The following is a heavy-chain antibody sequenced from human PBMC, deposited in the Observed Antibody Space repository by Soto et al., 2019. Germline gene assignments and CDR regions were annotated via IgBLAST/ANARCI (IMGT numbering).Heavy chain of an antibody. V-gene: IGHV1-8*01. D-gene: IGHD1-26*01. J-gene: IGHJ6*03. Sequence: QVQLVQSGAEVRKPGASVKVSCKASGYTFTSYDINWVRQATGQGLEWMGWMNSNSGNTGYAQKFQGRVTMKRNTSIRTAYMELSSLRSEDTAVYYCARRNILGGGFGLYYYYYLDVWGKGTTVTVSS. CDR3: ARRNILGGGFGLYYYYYLDV. CDR2: MNSNSGNT. CDR1: GYTFTSYD.